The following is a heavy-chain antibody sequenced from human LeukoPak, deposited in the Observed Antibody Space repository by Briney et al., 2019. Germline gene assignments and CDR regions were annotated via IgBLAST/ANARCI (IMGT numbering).Heavy chain of an antibody. J-gene: IGHJ4*02. CDR3: AKDRSTSWTFDY. V-gene: IGHV3-30*18. D-gene: IGHD6-13*01. CDR2: ISYDGSSK. Sequence: AGGSLRLSCAASGFTFSSYGIHWVRQAPGKGLEWVAVISYDGSSKYYADSVKGRFTISRDNSKNTLYLQMNSLRAEDMGVYYCAKDRSTSWTFDYWGQGTLVTVSS. CDR1: GFTFSSYG.